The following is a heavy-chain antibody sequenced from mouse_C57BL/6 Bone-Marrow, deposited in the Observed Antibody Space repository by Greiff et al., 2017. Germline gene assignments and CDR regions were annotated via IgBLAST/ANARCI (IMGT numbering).Heavy chain of an antibody. D-gene: IGHD2-10*01. V-gene: IGHV1-5*01. CDR1: GYTFTSYW. J-gene: IGHJ1*03. CDR3: TGGLLQWYFDV. CDR2: SFPGHSDT. Sequence: EVQLQQSGTVLARPGASVKMSCKTSGYTFTSYWMHWVKQRPGQGLEWIGASFPGHSDTSYNRKFKGKAKITAVTSASTAYRELRSLTNEDSAVYYCTGGLLQWYFDVWGTGTTVTVSS.